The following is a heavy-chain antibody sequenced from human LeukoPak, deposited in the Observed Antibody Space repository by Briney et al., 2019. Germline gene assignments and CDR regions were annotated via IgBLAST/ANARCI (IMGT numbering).Heavy chain of an antibody. CDR1: GFTFSSYG. V-gene: IGHV3-23*01. CDR2: ISGSGGST. CDR3: ARKPGRDFAY. J-gene: IGHJ4*02. D-gene: IGHD3/OR15-3a*01. Sequence: GGSLRLSCAASGFTFSSYGMSWVRQAPGKGLEWVSAISGSGGSTYYADSVKGRFTISRDNAKNSLYLQMNSLRAEDTAVYYCARKPGRDFAYWGQGTLVTVSS.